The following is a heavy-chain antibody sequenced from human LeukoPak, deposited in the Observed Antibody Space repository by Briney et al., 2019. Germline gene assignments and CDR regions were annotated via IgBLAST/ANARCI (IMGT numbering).Heavy chain of an antibody. CDR3: AKDRAPYSSSPFDY. Sequence: GGSLRLSCAASGFTFSTYSMNWVRQAPGKGLEWVSGISWNSGSIGYADSVKGRFTISRDNAKNSLYLQMNSLRAEDTALYYCAKDRAPYSSSPFDYWGQGTLVTVSS. CDR1: GFTFSTYS. D-gene: IGHD6-6*01. CDR2: ISWNSGSI. V-gene: IGHV3-9*01. J-gene: IGHJ4*02.